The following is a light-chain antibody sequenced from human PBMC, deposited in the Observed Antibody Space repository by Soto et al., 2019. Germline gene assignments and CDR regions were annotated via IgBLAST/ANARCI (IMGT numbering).Light chain of an antibody. Sequence: IVWTQSPATLSLSPGERASLSCRASQSVGNSLAWYQHKPGQAPRLLIYDVSNRATGIPARFSGSGSGTDLTLTISSLEPEDFAVYYCQQCVIWPLFTFGPGTKVDIK. J-gene: IGKJ3*01. CDR1: QSVGNS. V-gene: IGKV3-11*01. CDR2: DVS. CDR3: QQCVIWPLFT.